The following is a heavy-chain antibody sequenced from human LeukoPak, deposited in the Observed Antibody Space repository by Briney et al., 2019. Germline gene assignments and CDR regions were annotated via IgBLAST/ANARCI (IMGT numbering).Heavy chain of an antibody. CDR1: GGSISSSSYY. J-gene: IGHJ4*02. CDR3: ARHGGYSYGYVPPFFDY. CDR2: IYYSGST. Sequence: SETLSLTCTVSGGSISSSSYYWGWIRQPPGKGLEWIGSIYYSGSTYYNPSLKSRVTISVDTSKNQFSLKLSSVTAADTAVYYCARHGGYSYGYVPPFFDYWGQGTLVTVSS. D-gene: IGHD5-18*01. V-gene: IGHV4-39*01.